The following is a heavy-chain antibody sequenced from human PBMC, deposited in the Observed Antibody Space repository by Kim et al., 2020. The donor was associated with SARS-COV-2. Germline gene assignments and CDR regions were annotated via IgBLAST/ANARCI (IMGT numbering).Heavy chain of an antibody. J-gene: IGHJ4*02. V-gene: IGHV4-39*01. CDR2: IYYSRTT. CDR3: ARQALGPLDY. CDR1: SGSINNDLYF. Sequence: SETLSLTCTVSSGSINNDLYFWGWIRQSPGKGLEWIGSIYYSRTTYYNPSLKSRVTISIDTSKNKLFLRLNSLTAADTAFYYCARQALGPLDYWGQGILVTVAS.